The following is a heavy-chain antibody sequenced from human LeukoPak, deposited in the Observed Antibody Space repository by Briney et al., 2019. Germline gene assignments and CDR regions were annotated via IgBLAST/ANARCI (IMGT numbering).Heavy chain of an antibody. J-gene: IGHJ4*02. V-gene: IGHV3-30*18. D-gene: IGHD3-9*01. Sequence: GGSLRLSCAASGFTFSSYGMHWVRQAPGKGLEWVAVVSYDGSNKYYADSVKGRFTISRDNSKNTLYLQMNSLRAEDTAVYYCAKDLGVRYFDWLIPGSDYWGQGTLVTVSS. CDR2: VSYDGSNK. CDR3: AKDLGVRYFDWLIPGSDY. CDR1: GFTFSSYG.